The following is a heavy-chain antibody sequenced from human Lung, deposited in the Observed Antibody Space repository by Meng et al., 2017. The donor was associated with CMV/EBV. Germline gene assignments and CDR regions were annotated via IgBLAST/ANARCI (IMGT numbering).Heavy chain of an antibody. J-gene: IGHJ5*02. CDR1: GFPFRSYA. D-gene: IGHD5-18*01. CDR2: ISGSVGNT. V-gene: IGHV3-23*01. CDR3: AREEAMVGYYTNWFDA. Sequence: GEXXTISCAASGFPFRSYAMSWVRQAPGKGLEWVSSISGSVGNTYYADSVKGRFTISRDNSGDTLYMQMSSLRAEDTAVYYCAREEAMVGYYTNWFDAWGQGXLVTVPQ.